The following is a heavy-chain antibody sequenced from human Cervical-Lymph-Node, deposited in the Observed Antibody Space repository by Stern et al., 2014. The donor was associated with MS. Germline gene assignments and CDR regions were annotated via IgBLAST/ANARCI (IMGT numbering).Heavy chain of an antibody. J-gene: IGHJ5*01. CDR2: IYSDADK. D-gene: IGHD2-15*01. V-gene: IGHV2-5*02. CDR3: AHSRVKYCRGGTCYSSLFDF. Sequence: QVTLKESGPTLVKPTQTLTLTCTVSGFSLSTPGVGVGWIRQPPRKALEWLALIYSDADKRYSPSLKNRLTIIKDTSKSQVILTMTNVDPVDTATYYCAHSRVKYCRGGTCYSSLFDFWGQGTLITVSS. CDR1: GFSLSTPGVG.